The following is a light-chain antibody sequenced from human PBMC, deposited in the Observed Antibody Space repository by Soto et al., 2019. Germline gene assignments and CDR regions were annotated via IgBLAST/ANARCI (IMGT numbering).Light chain of an antibody. Sequence: QSALTQPASVSGSPGQSITISCTGTSSDVGGYNFVYWYQQHPGKAPKLMIYDVSKRPSGVPDRFSGSKSGNTASLTISGLQADDKDDYYCCSYAGSYTFVFGTGTKVTVL. J-gene: IGLJ1*01. CDR2: DVS. CDR1: SSDVGGYNF. V-gene: IGLV2-11*01. CDR3: CSYAGSYTFV.